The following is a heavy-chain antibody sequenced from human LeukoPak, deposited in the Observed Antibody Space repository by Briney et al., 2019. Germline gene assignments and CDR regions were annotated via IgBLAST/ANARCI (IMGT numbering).Heavy chain of an antibody. CDR1: GYSFTSYW. CDR3: ARTGFWDVLLWFGELSYAFDI. Sequence: GESLKISCKGSGYSFTSYWIGRVRQMPGKGLEWMGIIYPGDSDTRYSPSFQGQVTISADKSISTAYLQWSSLKASDTAMYYCARTGFWDVLLWFGELSYAFDIWGQGTMVTVSS. J-gene: IGHJ3*02. D-gene: IGHD3-10*01. V-gene: IGHV5-51*01. CDR2: IYPGDSDT.